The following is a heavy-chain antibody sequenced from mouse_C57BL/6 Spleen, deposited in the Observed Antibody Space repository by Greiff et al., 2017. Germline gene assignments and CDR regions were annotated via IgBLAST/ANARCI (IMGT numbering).Heavy chain of an antibody. D-gene: IGHD2-3*01. CDR3: AREGRLLPWFAY. Sequence: QVQLKQPGAELVRPGSSVKLSCKASGYTFTSYWMHWVKQRPIQGLEWIGNIDPSDSETHYNQKFKDKATLTVDKSSSTAYMQLSSLTSEDSAVYYCAREGRLLPWFAYWGQGTLVTVSA. CDR2: IDPSDSET. J-gene: IGHJ3*01. CDR1: GYTFTSYW. V-gene: IGHV1-52*01.